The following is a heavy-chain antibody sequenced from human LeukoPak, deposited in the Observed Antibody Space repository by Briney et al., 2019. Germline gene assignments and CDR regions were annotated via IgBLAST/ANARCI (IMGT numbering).Heavy chain of an antibody. CDR1: GFIFTDSW. CDR3: ATGANLFQC. CDR2: IRHDGSQT. J-gene: IGHJ4*02. V-gene: IGHV3-7*01. Sequence: PGGSLRLSCAASGFIFTDSWMSWVRQAPGKGLEWVANIRHDGSQTYYLDSVKGRFTISRDNAKNEVYLEMNNLRGTDTAVYYCATGANLFQCWGQGTLVTVSS. D-gene: IGHD1-14*01.